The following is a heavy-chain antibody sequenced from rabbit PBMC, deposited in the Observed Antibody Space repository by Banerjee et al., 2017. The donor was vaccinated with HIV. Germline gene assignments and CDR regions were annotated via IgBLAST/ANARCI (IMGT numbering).Heavy chain of an antibody. V-gene: IGHV1S40*01. CDR3: VRGRAGSAYYTEGYYFNL. CDR2: IYASSGST. Sequence: QSLEESGGDLVKPGASLTLTCTASGFSFSSSYYMWWVRQAPGKGLEWIACIYASSGSTYYASWAKGRFTISKTSSTTVTLQMTSLTAADTATFFCVRGRAGSAYYTEGYYFNLWGPGTLVTVS. CDR1: GFSFSSSYY. J-gene: IGHJ4*01. D-gene: IGHD8-1*01.